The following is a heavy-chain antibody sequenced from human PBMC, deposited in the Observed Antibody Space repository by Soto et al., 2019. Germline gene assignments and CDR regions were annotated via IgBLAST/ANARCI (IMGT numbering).Heavy chain of an antibody. CDR1: GFTFNSYA. V-gene: IGHV3-23*01. D-gene: IGHD2-2*01. J-gene: IGHJ4*02. CDR3: AKIRFYNDIVVGPAAMPSYSGY. CDR2: ISGSAGST. Sequence: EVQLLESGGGLVQPGGSLRLSCTGSGFTFNSYAMTWVRQAPGKGLEWVSAISGSAGSTYYADSVKGRFTISRDNPKNTLDMQMISLRAEDTAVYYCAKIRFYNDIVVGPAAMPSYSGYWGQGTLVTVSS.